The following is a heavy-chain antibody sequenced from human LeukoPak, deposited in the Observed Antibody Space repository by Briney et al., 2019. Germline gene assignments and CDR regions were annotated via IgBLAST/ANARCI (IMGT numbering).Heavy chain of an antibody. V-gene: IGHV3-49*04. D-gene: IGHD6-13*01. CDR1: GFTFGDYA. CDR3: TSAAAGRGTYFYFGMDV. CDR2: IRSKAYGETT. Sequence: GGSLRLSCTASGFTFGDYAMSWVRQAPGKGLEWVGFIRSKAYGETTEYAASVKGRFTISRDDSIIIAYLQMNSLKTEDTAVYYCTSAAAGRGTYFYFGMDVWGQGTTVTVSS. J-gene: IGHJ6*02.